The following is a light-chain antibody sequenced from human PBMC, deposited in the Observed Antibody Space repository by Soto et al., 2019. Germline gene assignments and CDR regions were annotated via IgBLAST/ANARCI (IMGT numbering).Light chain of an antibody. Sequence: QSVLTQPPSVSAAPGQTVTISCSGSSSNIGSDFVSWYQQLPGTAPQLLIYENNKRPSGIPDRFSGSKSATSATLGITGLQTGDEADYYCAAWDTSLSGGVFGGGTKRTVL. CDR3: AAWDTSLSGGV. CDR1: SSNIGSDF. CDR2: ENN. J-gene: IGLJ3*02. V-gene: IGLV1-51*02.